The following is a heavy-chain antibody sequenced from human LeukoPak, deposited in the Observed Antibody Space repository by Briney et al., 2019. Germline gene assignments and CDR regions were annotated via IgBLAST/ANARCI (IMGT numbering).Heavy chain of an antibody. J-gene: IGHJ3*02. D-gene: IGHD2-2*01. Sequence: GESLKISCKASGYRFTDYWIGWVRQMPGKGLEWMGLVYPSDSDVRYSPSFQGQVTISVDKSINTAFLQWNSLKASDTAMYYCARLVVPAANQHAFDIWGQGTMVTVSS. CDR1: GYRFTDYW. CDR2: VYPSDSDV. CDR3: ARLVVPAANQHAFDI. V-gene: IGHV5-51*01.